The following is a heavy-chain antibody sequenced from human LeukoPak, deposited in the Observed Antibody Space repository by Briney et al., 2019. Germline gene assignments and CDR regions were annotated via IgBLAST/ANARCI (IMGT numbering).Heavy chain of an antibody. Sequence: ASVKVSCKASGYTFTGYYMHWVRQAPGQGLEWMGWINPNSGGTNYAQKFQGRVTMTTDTSTSTAYMELRSLRSDDTAVYYCARADIVATIGGFDYWGQGTLVTVSS. J-gene: IGHJ4*02. CDR1: GYTFTGYY. CDR2: INPNSGGT. V-gene: IGHV1-2*02. D-gene: IGHD5-12*01. CDR3: ARADIVATIGGFDY.